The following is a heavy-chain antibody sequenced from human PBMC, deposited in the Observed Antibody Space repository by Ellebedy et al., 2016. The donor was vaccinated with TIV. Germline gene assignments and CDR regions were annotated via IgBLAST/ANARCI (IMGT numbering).Heavy chain of an antibody. CDR2: ISSSGSTI. CDR1: GFTFSSYE. J-gene: IGHJ4*02. Sequence: GESLKISCAASGFTFSSYEMNWVRQAPGKGLEWVSSISSSGSTIYYADSVKGRFTISRDNPKNSLYLQMNSLRAEDTAVYYCARLGYSYGDYYFDYWGQGTLVTVSS. CDR3: ARLGYSYGDYYFDY. V-gene: IGHV3-48*03. D-gene: IGHD5-18*01.